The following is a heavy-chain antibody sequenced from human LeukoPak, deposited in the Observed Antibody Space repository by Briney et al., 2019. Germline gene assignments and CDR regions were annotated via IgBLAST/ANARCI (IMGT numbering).Heavy chain of an antibody. CDR1: GFTFSSYW. V-gene: IGHV3-74*01. J-gene: IGHJ4*02. Sequence: GGSLRLSCAASGFTFSSYWMHWVRQAPGKGLVWVSRINSEGSSTSYADSVRGRFTISRDNAKNTLYLQMNSLRAEDTAVYYCARGGEYSSGWYGFWGQGTLVTVSS. D-gene: IGHD6-19*01. CDR3: ARGGEYSSGWYGF. CDR2: INSEGSST.